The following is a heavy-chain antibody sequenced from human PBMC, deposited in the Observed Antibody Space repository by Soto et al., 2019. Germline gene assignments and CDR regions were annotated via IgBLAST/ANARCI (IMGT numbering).Heavy chain of an antibody. V-gene: IGHV4-34*01. CDR1: GGSFSGYY. D-gene: IGHD3-10*01. CDR2: INHSGST. J-gene: IGHJ4*02. CDR3: ARGLAPYFY. Sequence: QVQLQQWGAGLLKPSETLSLTCAVYGGSFSGYYWSWIRQPPGKGLEWIGEINHSGSTNYNPSLKSRVTISVDPSKDPFSLKLGSVAGADTAVYFCARGLAPYFYRGQGTLVTVSS.